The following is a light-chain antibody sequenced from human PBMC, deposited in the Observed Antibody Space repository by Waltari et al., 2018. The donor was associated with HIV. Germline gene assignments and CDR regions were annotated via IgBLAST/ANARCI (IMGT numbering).Light chain of an antibody. Sequence: SYELTQPPSVSVSPGQTARITCSGDALPKQYAYWYHQKPGQAPVLVIYKDTERPSGIPGRFAGSSAGKTATLTISGVQAEDEADYYCQGADSSGTWVFGGGTKLTVL. J-gene: IGLJ3*02. CDR1: ALPKQY. V-gene: IGLV3-25*03. CDR3: QGADSSGTWV. CDR2: KDT.